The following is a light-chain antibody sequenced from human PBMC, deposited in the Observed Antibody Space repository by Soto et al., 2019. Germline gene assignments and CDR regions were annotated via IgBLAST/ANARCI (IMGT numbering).Light chain of an antibody. CDR1: QSVLYSSNNKNY. Sequence: DIVMTQSPDSLAVSLGERATINCKSSQSVLYSSNNKNYLAWYQQKPGQPPKVLIYWASTRESGVPDRFSGSGSGTDYTRTISSLQAGDVAVYYCQQYYSTPWTVGQGTKVEIK. CDR3: QQYYSTPWT. CDR2: WAS. V-gene: IGKV4-1*01. J-gene: IGKJ1*01.